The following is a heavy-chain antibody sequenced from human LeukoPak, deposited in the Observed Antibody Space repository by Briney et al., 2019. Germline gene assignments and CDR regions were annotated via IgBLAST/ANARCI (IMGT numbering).Heavy chain of an antibody. CDR2: ISGSGGST. CDR3: ATQGYPRIAAASDY. CDR1: GFTFSSYA. V-gene: IGHV3-23*01. D-gene: IGHD6-13*01. Sequence: GGSLRLSCAASGFTFSSYAMSWVRQAPGKGLEWVSAISGSGGSTYYADSVKGRFTISRDNSKNTLYLQMNSLRAEDTAVYYCATQGYPRIAAASDYWGQGTLVTVSS. J-gene: IGHJ4*02.